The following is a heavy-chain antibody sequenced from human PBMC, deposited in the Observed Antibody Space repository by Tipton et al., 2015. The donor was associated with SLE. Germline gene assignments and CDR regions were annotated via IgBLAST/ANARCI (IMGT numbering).Heavy chain of an antibody. V-gene: IGHV3-7*03. CDR3: TRDQA. J-gene: IGHJ5*02. Sequence: SLRLSCAASGFTFSSYVMSWVRQAPGKGLEWVAYINPDGSKTDYVDSVKGRSTISRDAAKNSLFLQMNSLRDEDTAMYYCTRDQAWGQGTLVTVSS. CDR1: GFTFSSYV. CDR2: INPDGSKT.